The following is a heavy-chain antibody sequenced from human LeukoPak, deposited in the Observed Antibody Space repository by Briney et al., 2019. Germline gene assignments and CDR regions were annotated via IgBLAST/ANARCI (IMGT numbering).Heavy chain of an antibody. CDR2: IYYSGIT. V-gene: IGHV4-39*01. CDR1: GASISNSDRY. Sequence: SETLSLTCTVSGASISNSDRYWGWIRQPPGKGLEWIGSIYYSGITYHNPSLKSRVTISVDTSKNQISLRLTSVTATDTAMYYCARQTGSGLFTLPGGQGTLVTVSS. J-gene: IGHJ4*02. D-gene: IGHD3-10*01. CDR3: ARQTGSGLFTLP.